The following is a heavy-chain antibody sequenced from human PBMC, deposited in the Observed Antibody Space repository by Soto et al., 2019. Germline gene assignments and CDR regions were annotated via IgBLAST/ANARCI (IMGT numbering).Heavy chain of an antibody. CDR1: GYTFTGYY. V-gene: IGHV1-2*02. CDR3: ARGRGGFGSNYRYFDF. Sequence: GSSVKVSCKASGYTFTGYYMHWVRQAPGQGLEWMGWINLNSGGTNYAQKFQGRVTLTRDTPISTAYMELSRLRSDDTAVYYCARGRGGFGSNYRYFDFWGQGTLVTVSS. J-gene: IGHJ4*02. CDR2: INLNSGGT. D-gene: IGHD4-4*01.